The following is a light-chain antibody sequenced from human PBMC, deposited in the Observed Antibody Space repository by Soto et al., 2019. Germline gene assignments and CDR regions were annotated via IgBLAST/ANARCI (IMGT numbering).Light chain of an antibody. V-gene: IGKV3-20*01. CDR3: QQYGSSSPTT. Sequence: EIVLTQSPGTLSLSPGERATLSCRASQGVTSNYLAWYQQRPGQAPRLLIYGASNRATGIRDRFSGGGSGTDFTLTISRLEPEDFAMYYCQQYGSSSPTTFGQGTRLEIE. CDR1: QGVTSNY. CDR2: GAS. J-gene: IGKJ5*01.